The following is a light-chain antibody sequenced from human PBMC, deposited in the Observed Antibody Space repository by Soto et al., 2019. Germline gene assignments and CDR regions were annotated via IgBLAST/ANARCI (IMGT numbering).Light chain of an antibody. CDR1: SSDVGGYIY. J-gene: IGLJ1*01. Sequence: QSALTQPPSASGSPGQSVTLSCTGTSSDVGGYIYVSWYQQHPGKVPKLMIYEVNKRPSGVPDRFSGSRSGNTASLTVSGLQTEDEADYYCSSYAGSNYVFGTGTQLTLL. CDR3: SSYAGSNYV. V-gene: IGLV2-8*01. CDR2: EVN.